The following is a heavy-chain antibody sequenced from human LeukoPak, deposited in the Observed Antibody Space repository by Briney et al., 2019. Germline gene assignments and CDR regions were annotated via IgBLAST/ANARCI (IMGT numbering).Heavy chain of an antibody. CDR2: INPSGGST. V-gene: IGHV1-46*01. Sequence: ASVKVSCKASGYTFTSYYMHRVRQAPGQGLEWMGIINPSGGSTTYAQKFQGRVTMTRDTSTSTVYMELSSLRSEDTAVYYCARDIMVMTYYYYYGMDVWGQGTTVTVPS. D-gene: IGHD2-21*02. CDR1: GYTFTSYY. J-gene: IGHJ6*02. CDR3: ARDIMVMTYYYYYGMDV.